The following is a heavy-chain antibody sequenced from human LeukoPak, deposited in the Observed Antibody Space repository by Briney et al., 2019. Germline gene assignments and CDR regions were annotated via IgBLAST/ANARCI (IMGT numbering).Heavy chain of an antibody. CDR1: GFTFSSYA. Sequence: PGGSLRLSCAASGFTFSSYAMHWVRQAPGKGLEYVSAISSNGGSTYYANSVKGRLTISRDNSKNTLYLQMGSLRAEDMAVYYCARDAPYYYGSGSYHQYYYYYYMDVWGKGTTVTVSS. J-gene: IGHJ6*03. V-gene: IGHV3-64*01. CDR3: ARDAPYYYGSGSYHQYYYYYYMDV. D-gene: IGHD3-10*01. CDR2: ISSNGGST.